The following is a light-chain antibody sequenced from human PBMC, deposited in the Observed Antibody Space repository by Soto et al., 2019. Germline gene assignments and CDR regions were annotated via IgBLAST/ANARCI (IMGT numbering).Light chain of an antibody. V-gene: IGKV3-15*01. CDR1: QSVNGF. CDR2: RIF. Sequence: EILMTQSPGTLSVFGGESVTLSCSASQSVNGFLDWFQHKPGQAPRLVLKRIFIRAIGVPARFSGSGSGTEFTLSISRLEPEDFAVYYCQKYGGSPPWTFGRGTKVDIK. J-gene: IGKJ1*01. CDR3: QKYGGSPPWT.